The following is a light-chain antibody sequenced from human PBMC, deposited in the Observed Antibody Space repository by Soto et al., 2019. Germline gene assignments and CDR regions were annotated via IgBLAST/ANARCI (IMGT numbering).Light chain of an antibody. J-gene: IGKJ1*01. CDR2: GAS. CDR3: QQYNDWPPWT. V-gene: IGKV3-15*01. Sequence: ETVLTQSPATLSVSPGERVTLSCRASQSVRSNLAWYQQRPGQAPRLLISGASTRATGIPARFSGSGSGTEFTLIISSLQSEDFAIYYCQQYNDWPPWTFGQGTKVEIK. CDR1: QSVRSN.